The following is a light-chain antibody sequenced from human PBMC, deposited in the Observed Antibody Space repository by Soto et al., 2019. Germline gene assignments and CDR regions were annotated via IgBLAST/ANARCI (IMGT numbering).Light chain of an antibody. Sequence: QSVLTQSPSASASLGASVKLTCTLSSGHSRYAIAWHQQQPEKGPRYLMKLNSDGSHSKGDGIPDRFSGSSSGAERYLTIAILQSEDEADYYWQTWGTGTSGVFGGGTKLTVL. CDR3: QTWGTGTSGV. V-gene: IGLV4-69*01. J-gene: IGLJ3*02. CDR2: LNSDGSH. CDR1: SGHSRYA.